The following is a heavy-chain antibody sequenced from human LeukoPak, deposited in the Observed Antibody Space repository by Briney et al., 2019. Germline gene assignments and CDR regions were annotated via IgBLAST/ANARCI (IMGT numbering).Heavy chain of an antibody. CDR2: ISSGSSYI. CDR3: ARDYYDSSGLDY. Sequence: GGSLRLSCAASGFTFSSYSMNWVRQAPGKGLEWVSSISSGSSYIYYADSVKGRFTISRDNAKNSLYLQMNSLRAEDTAVYYCARDYYDSSGLDYWGQGTLVTVSS. V-gene: IGHV3-21*01. CDR1: GFTFSSYS. D-gene: IGHD3-22*01. J-gene: IGHJ4*02.